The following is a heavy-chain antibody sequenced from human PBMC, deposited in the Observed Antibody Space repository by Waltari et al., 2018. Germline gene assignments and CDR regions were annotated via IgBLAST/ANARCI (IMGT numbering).Heavy chain of an antibody. V-gene: IGHV3-23*01. J-gene: IGHJ6*02. Sequence: EAQLLESGGGLVQPGGSLRLSCAASGFTFSNFSMSWVRQAPGKGVEWVSGFSGTGGSTSYADSVKGRFTISRDNSKNTLYLQMNSLRAEDSAVYYCAKGPYYGSAIGMDVWGQGTTVAVSS. D-gene: IGHD3-10*01. CDR2: FSGTGGST. CDR3: AKGPYYGSAIGMDV. CDR1: GFTFSNFS.